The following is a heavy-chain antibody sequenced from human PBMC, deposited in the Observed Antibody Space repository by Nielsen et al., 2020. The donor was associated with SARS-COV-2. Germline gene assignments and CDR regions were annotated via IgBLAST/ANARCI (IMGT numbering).Heavy chain of an antibody. D-gene: IGHD3-22*01. V-gene: IGHV5-51*01. J-gene: IGHJ5*02. CDR2: IYPGDSDT. CDR3: ARRGYYDSSGYIWFDP. CDR1: GYRFTNYW. Sequence: GESLKISCKGSGYRFTNYWIGWVRQMPGKGLEWMGIIYPGDSDTRYSPSFQGQVTISADKSISTAYLQWSSLKASDTAMYYCARRGYYDSSGYIWFDPWGQGTLVTVSS.